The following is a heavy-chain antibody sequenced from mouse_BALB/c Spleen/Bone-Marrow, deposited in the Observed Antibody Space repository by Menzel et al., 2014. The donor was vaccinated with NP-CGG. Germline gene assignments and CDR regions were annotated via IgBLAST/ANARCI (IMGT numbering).Heavy chain of an antibody. CDR1: GYTFTSYT. Sequence: VKVVESGAELARPGASVKMSCKASGYTFTSYTMHWVKQRPGQGLEWIGYINPSSGYTNYNQKFKDKAKLTADKSSSTAYMQLSSLTSEDSAVYYCARCANWYGFAYWGQGTLVSVSA. V-gene: IGHV1-4*01. D-gene: IGHD4-1*02. CDR3: ARCANWYGFAY. J-gene: IGHJ3*01. CDR2: INPSSGYT.